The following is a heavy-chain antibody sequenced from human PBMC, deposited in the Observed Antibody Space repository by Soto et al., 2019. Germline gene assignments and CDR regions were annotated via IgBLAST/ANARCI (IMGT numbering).Heavy chain of an antibody. Sequence: PSETLSLTCAVYGGSFSGYYWSWIRQPPGKGLEWIGEINHSGSTNYNPSLKSRVTISVDTSKNQFSLKLSSVTAADTAVYYCARSPVVATGGWFDPWGQGTLVTVSS. CDR2: INHSGST. CDR3: ARSPVVATGGWFDP. J-gene: IGHJ5*02. D-gene: IGHD5-12*01. CDR1: GGSFSGYY. V-gene: IGHV4-34*01.